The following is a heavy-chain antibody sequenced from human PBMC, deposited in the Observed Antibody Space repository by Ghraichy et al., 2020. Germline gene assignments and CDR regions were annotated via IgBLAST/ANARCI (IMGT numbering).Heavy chain of an antibody. Sequence: GGSLRLSCAASGFSFSRFGLYWVRQAPGKGLDWVAFISFDESNIFYGDSVEGRFSISRDISKNTVYLHMNGLRPEDSAVYYCARELYDHYMDVWGKGTAVTVSS. CDR1: GFSFSRFG. CDR3: ARELYDHYMDV. V-gene: IGHV3-30*02. CDR2: ISFDESNI. J-gene: IGHJ6*03.